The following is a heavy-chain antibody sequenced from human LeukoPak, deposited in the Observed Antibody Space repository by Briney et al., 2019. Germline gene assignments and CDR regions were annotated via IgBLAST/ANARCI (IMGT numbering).Heavy chain of an antibody. V-gene: IGHV1-18*01. CDR3: ARVMYSSGPSDAFDI. CDR1: GYTFTSYG. CDR2: ISAYNGNT. Sequence: ASVKVSCKASGYTFTSYGTSWVRHSPGQRLEWMGWISAYNGNTNYAQKPQGRVTMTTDTSTSTAPIGLRSLRADDTAVYYCARVMYSSGPSDAFDIWGQRTMVTVSS. J-gene: IGHJ3*02. D-gene: IGHD6-19*01.